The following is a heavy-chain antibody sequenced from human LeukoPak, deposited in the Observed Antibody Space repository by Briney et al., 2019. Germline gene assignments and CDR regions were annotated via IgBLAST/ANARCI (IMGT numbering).Heavy chain of an antibody. CDR3: ATPTAGTWHFDY. D-gene: IGHD1-1*01. J-gene: IGHJ4*02. CDR2: IKQDASER. V-gene: IGHV3-7*01. CDR1: GFTFSSYW. Sequence: PGGSLRLSCAASGFTFSSYWMTGVRQAPGKGLEWVANIKQDASERYYVDSVKGRFTISRDNAKNSLYLQMNSLRAEDTAVYYCATPTAGTWHFDYWGQGTLVTVSS.